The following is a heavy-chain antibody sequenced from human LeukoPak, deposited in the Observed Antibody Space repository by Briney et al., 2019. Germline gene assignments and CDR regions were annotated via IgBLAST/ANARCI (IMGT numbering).Heavy chain of an antibody. D-gene: IGHD2-2*01. CDR2: IRYDGSNK. J-gene: IGHJ6*01. CDR1: GFIFSIYG. V-gene: IGHV3-30*02. CDR3: AKDGGSRIYYYYYGMDV. Sequence: GGSLSLSCAASGFIFSIYGMHWVRQARGKGLEWVAFIRYDGSNKYYADSVKGRFTISRDNSKNTLYLQMNSMRAEDTAVYYCAKDGGSRIYYYYYGMDVWGQGTTVTVSS.